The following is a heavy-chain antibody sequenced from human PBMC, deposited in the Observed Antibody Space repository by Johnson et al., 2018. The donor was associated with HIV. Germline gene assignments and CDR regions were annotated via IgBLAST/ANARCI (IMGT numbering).Heavy chain of an antibody. CDR3: ANTPPWELGKQDAFDI. J-gene: IGHJ3*02. D-gene: IGHD3-10*01. CDR2: FSGSGSTT. CDR1: GFTFSSYA. V-gene: IGHV3-23*04. Sequence: VESGGGLVQRGGSLRLSCAASGFTFSSYAMSWVRQTPGKGLEWVSTFSGSGSTTYYADSVKDRFTISRDNSNNTLYLQMNSLRAEDTAIYYCANTPPWELGKQDAFDIWGRGTMVTVSS.